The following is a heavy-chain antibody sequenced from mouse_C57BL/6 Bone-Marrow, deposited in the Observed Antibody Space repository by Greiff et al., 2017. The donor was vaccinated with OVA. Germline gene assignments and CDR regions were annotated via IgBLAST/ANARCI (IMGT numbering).Heavy chain of an antibody. CDR3: ASESYYGSYWYFDV. D-gene: IGHD1-1*01. CDR1: GYSITSGYY. J-gene: IGHJ1*03. Sequence: EVQLQESGPGLVKPSQSLSLTCSVTGYSITSGYYWNWIRQFPGNKLEWMGYISYDGSNNYNPSLKNRTSITRDTSKNQFFLKLNSVTTEDTATYYCASESYYGSYWYFDVWGTGTTVTVSS. CDR2: ISYDGSN. V-gene: IGHV3-6*01.